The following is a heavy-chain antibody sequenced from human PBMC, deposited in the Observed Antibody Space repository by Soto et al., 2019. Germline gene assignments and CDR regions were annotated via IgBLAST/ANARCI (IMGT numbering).Heavy chain of an antibody. J-gene: IGHJ5*02. CDR2: INPSGGST. D-gene: IGHD6-13*01. V-gene: IGHV1-46*01. CDR3: ARDHSISSSGAWWLDP. Sequence: PGASVKVSCKASGYTFTSNWIHWVRRAPGQGLEWMGIINPSGGSTYYAQKFQGRVMLTRDTSTSTVYMEVTSLTSEDTAVYYCARDHSISSSGAWWLDPWGQGTLVTVSS. CDR1: GYTFTSNW.